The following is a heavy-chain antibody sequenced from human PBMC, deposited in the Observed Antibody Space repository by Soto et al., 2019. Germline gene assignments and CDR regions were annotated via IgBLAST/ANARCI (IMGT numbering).Heavy chain of an antibody. CDR1: GFTFSSYG. CDR2: IWYDGSNK. D-gene: IGHD1-26*01. CDR3: ARDLIVGATDY. J-gene: IGHJ4*02. Sequence: QVQLVESGGCVVQPGRSLRLSCAASGFTFSSYGMHWVRQARGKGLEWVAVIWYDGSNKYYADSVKGRFTISRDNSKNTLYLQMNSLRAEDTAVYYCARDLIVGATDYWGQRTLVTVSS. V-gene: IGHV3-33*01.